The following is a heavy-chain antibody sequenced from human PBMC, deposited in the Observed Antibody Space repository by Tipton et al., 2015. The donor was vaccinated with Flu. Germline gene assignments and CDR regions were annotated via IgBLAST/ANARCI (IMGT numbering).Heavy chain of an antibody. CDR1: GFTYTDAW. Sequence: QLVQSGGGLVKPGGSLRLSCVSSGFTYTDAWMSWVRQAPGKGLEWVGRFKNPIDGGTIDYAAPVKGRFTISRDDSKNTLYLEMNSLKTEDTGVYYCVTSRVGYWGQGTLVTVSS. CDR3: VTSRVGY. CDR2: FKNPIDGGTI. D-gene: IGHD4-23*01. V-gene: IGHV3-15*01. J-gene: IGHJ4*02.